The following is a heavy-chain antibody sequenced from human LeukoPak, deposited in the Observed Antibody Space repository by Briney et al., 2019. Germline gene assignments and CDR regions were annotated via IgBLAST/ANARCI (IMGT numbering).Heavy chain of an antibody. J-gene: IGHJ6*03. D-gene: IGHD4-11*01. CDR2: ISAYNANT. CDR1: GYTFTNYG. V-gene: IGHV1-18*01. CDR3: AGWGWDYRNSYYYMDV. Sequence: GASVKVSCKASGYTFTNYGISWVRQAPGQGLEWMGWISAYNANTNFAQKLQGRVTMTTDTSTSTAYMELRSLRSDDTAVYYCAGWGWDYRNSYYYMDVWGKGTTVTISS.